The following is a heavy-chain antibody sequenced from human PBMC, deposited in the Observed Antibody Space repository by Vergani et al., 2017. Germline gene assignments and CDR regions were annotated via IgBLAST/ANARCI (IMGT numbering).Heavy chain of an antibody. V-gene: IGHV3-23*01. J-gene: IGHJ6*02. CDR2: ISGSGGFT. CDR1: GFTFTNFA. D-gene: IGHD3-10*01. CDR3: AKDWGITMVRGGGMDV. Sequence: EVQLLESGGNLVQPGGSLRLSCAASGFTFTNFAMTWVRQAPGEGLEWVSGISGSGGFTYYADSVKGRFTISRDNSKNTMFLQMNNLRAEDTAVYYCAKDWGITMVRGGGMDVWGQGTTVTVSS.